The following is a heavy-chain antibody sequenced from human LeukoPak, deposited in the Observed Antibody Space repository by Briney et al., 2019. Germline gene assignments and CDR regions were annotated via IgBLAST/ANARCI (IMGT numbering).Heavy chain of an antibody. CDR2: ISAYNGNT. D-gene: IGHD3-10*01. V-gene: IGHV1-18*01. Sequence: EASVKVSCKASGYTFTSYGISWVRQAPGQGLEWMGWISAYNGNTNYAQKLQGRVTMTTDTSTSTAYMELRSLRSDDTAVYYCARDYFPSMVRGVIIGYFDYWGQGTLVTVSS. CDR1: GYTFTSYG. J-gene: IGHJ4*02. CDR3: ARDYFPSMVRGVIIGYFDY.